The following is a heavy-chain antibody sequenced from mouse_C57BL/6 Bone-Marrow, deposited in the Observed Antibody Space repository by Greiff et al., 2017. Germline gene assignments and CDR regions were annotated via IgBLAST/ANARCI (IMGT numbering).Heavy chain of an antibody. Sequence: VQLQQPGAELVKPGASVKLSCKASGYTFTSYWMHWVKQRPGQGLEWIGMIHPNSGSTNYNEKFKSKATLTVDKPSSTAYMQLSSLTSEDSAVYYCARSTTAWGFAYWGQGTLVTVSA. CDR3: ARSTTAWGFAY. CDR2: IHPNSGST. CDR1: GYTFTSYW. J-gene: IGHJ3*01. D-gene: IGHD1-2*01. V-gene: IGHV1-64*01.